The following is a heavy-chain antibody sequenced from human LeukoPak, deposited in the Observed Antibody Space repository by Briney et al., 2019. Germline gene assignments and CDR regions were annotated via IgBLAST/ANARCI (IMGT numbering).Heavy chain of an antibody. CDR2: INRSGST. V-gene: IGHV4-34*01. D-gene: IGHD6-19*01. CDR1: GGSFSGYY. CDR3: AREGGLIAVANYFDY. J-gene: IGHJ4*02. Sequence: SETLSLTCAVYGGSFSGYYWSWIRQPPGKGLEWIGEINRSGSTNYNPSLESRVTISVDTSKNQFSLKLSSVTAADTAVYYCAREGGLIAVANYFDYWGQGTLVTVSS.